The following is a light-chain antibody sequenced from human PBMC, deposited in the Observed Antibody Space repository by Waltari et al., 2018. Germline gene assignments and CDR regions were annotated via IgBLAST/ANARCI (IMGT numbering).Light chain of an antibody. Sequence: QSALTQPASVPGSPGHSVTTPCTRTSSDVGGYNYVSWYQQHPGKAPKLMIYDGSNRPAGVSDRFSGSKSGDTASLTISGLQAADEADYYCSSYTTTSVVFGGGTKLTVL. CDR2: DGS. CDR3: SSYTTTSVV. J-gene: IGLJ2*01. CDR1: SSDVGGYNY. V-gene: IGLV2-14*03.